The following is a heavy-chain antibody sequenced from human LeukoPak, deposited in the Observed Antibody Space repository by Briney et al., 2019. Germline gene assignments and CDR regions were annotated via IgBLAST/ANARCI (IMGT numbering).Heavy chain of an antibody. CDR2: IRFDGSQK. J-gene: IGHJ1*01. D-gene: IGHD6-19*01. Sequence: GGSLRLSCAASGFIFTTYGMHWVRQAPGKGLEWVAYIRFDGSQKYYSDSVKGRFTISRDNSMNTLDLQLRSLRVEDTAMYYCVKDGIAVAERDHWGQGTQVTVSS. CDR1: GFIFTTYG. V-gene: IGHV3-30*02. CDR3: VKDGIAVAERDH.